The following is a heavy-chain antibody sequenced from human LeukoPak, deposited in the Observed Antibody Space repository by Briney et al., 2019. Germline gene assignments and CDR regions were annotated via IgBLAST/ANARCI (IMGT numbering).Heavy chain of an antibody. CDR2: INHSGST. Sequence: PSETLSLTCAVYGGSFSGYYWSWIRQPPGKGLEWIGEINHSGSTNYNPSLKSRVTISVDTSKNQFSLKLSSVTAADTAVYYCARRLYYYMDVWGKGTTVTVSS. J-gene: IGHJ6*03. D-gene: IGHD6-25*01. CDR1: GGSFSGYY. CDR3: ARRLYYYMDV. V-gene: IGHV4-34*01.